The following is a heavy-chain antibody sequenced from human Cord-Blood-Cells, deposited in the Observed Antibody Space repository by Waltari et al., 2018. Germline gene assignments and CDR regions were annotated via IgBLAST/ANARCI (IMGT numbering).Heavy chain of an antibody. CDR1: GGSIRSGGYY. CDR3: ARGPNSSSSFGFDP. D-gene: IGHD6-6*01. J-gene: IGHJ5*02. CDR2: IYYSGST. Sequence: QVQLQESGPGLVKPSQTLSLTCTVSGGSIRSGGYYWSWIRQHPGKGLEWIGYIYYSGSTYYSPSLKMRVTISVDTSKNQFSLKLSSVTAADTAVYYCARGPNSSSSFGFDPWGQGTLVTVSS. V-gene: IGHV4-31*03.